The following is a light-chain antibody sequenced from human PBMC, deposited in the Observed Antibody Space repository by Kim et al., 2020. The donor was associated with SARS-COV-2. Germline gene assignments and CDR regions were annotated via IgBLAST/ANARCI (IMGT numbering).Light chain of an antibody. CDR2: HKN. CDR1: NLRTYD. CDR3: KSRDSSGNLLV. J-gene: IGLJ2*01. Sequence: LGQTVRITCQGDNLRTYDASCYQQKPGQVPVLVIFHKNNRPSGIPDRFSGSYSGNTASLTITGAQAEDEADYYCKSRDSSGNLLVFGGGTQLTVL. V-gene: IGLV3-19*01.